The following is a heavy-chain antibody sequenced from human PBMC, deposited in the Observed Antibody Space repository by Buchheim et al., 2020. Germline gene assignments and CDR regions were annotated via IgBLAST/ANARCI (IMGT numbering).Heavy chain of an antibody. V-gene: IGHV1-8*02. CDR2: MNPNSGNT. CDR1: GYTFAAYD. CDR3: ARELYCSGGSCRDY. Sequence: QVLLVQSGAEVTRPGASVKVSCKASGYTFAAYDINWVRQATGQGLEWMGWMNPNSGNTGYAQKFQGRAPMTRNTSITTAFLELSSLTSEDTAVYYCARELYCSGGSCRDYWGQGTL. D-gene: IGHD2-15*01. J-gene: IGHJ4*02.